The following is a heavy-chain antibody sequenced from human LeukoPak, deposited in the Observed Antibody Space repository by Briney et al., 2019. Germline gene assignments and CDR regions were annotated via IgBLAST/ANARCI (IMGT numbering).Heavy chain of an antibody. CDR1: GFSLSSYW. D-gene: IGHD2-2*01. Sequence: GGSLRLSCAASGFSLSSYWMSWVRLAPGKGLEWVSSISSSSSYIYYADSVKGRFTISRDNAKNSLYLQMNSLRAEDTAVYYCARDTVPAAHQGAFDIWGQGTMVTVSS. CDR3: ARDTVPAAHQGAFDI. J-gene: IGHJ3*02. V-gene: IGHV3-21*01. CDR2: ISSSSSYI.